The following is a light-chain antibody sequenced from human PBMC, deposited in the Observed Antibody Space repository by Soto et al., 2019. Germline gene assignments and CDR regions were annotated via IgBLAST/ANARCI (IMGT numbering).Light chain of an antibody. CDR1: SSNIGTGYD. CDR2: GNN. CDR3: QSYDSSLSVHVV. J-gene: IGLJ2*01. V-gene: IGLV1-40*01. Sequence: VVTQPPSVSGAPGQRVTISCTGSSSNIGTGYDVHWYQQLPGTAPKLLIYGNNNRPSGVPDRFSGSKSGTSASLAITGLQAEDEADYYCQSYDSSLSVHVVFGGGTKVTVL.